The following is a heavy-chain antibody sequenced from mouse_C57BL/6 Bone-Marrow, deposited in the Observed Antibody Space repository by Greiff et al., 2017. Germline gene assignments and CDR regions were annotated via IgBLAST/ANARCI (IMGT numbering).Heavy chain of an antibody. CDR1: GYAFTNSL. CDR3: ARSKSWESWFAY. D-gene: IGHD4-1*01. J-gene: IGHJ3*01. V-gene: IGHV1-54*01. CDR2: INPVSGGT. Sequence: VQLQESGAELVRPGTSVKVSCKASGYAFTNSLIEWVKQRPGQGLEWIGGINPVSGGTNYNEKFKGKATLTVDKSSSTASMQLSSLRSEDSAVYFCARSKSWESWFAYWGQGTLVTVSA.